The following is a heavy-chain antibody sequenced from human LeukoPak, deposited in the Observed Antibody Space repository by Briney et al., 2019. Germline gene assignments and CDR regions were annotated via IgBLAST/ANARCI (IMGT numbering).Heavy chain of an antibody. D-gene: IGHD6-19*01. J-gene: IGHJ4*01. CDR1: GFTLSGYE. Sequence: GGSLRLSCAASGFTLSGYEMNWVRQAPGKGLEWVSTLSGSGITTYYADSVKGRFTISRDNSKNTLYLQMNSLRAEDTAVYYCAKGIYSSGWSYFDYWGHGTLVTVSS. CDR2: LSGSGITT. CDR3: AKGIYSSGWSYFDY. V-gene: IGHV3-23*01.